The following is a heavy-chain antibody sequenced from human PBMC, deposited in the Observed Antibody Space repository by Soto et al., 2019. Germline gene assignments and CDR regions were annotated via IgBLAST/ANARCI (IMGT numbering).Heavy chain of an antibody. CDR1: GFSFSSYG. CDR2: ISYDGNYK. D-gene: IGHD5-12*01. CDR3: AKDPVEMAPRTGYYGMDV. V-gene: IGHV3-30*18. Sequence: QVRLVESGGGVVQPGRSLRLSCVASGFSFSSYGMHWVRQAPGKGLEWVAVISYDGNYKSYADSVKGRITISRDNSKKTLYLQMNSLRPEDTAVFYCAKDPVEMAPRTGYYGMDVWGQGTTVTVSS. J-gene: IGHJ6*02.